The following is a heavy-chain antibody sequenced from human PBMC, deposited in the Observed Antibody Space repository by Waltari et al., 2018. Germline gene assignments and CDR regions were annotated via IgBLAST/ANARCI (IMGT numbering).Heavy chain of an antibody. D-gene: IGHD6-19*01. J-gene: IGHJ4*02. Sequence: QVQLVESGGGVVQPGRSLRLSCAASGFTFSDYGMHWVRQAPGKGLEWVALIWHDGRKDFYADSVKGRFTSSRDNSRNTMYMQMNSLRAEDTAVYYCTRDVSSIYFDYWGQGTLVTVSS. V-gene: IGHV3-33*01. CDR2: IWHDGRKD. CDR1: GFTFSDYG. CDR3: TRDVSSIYFDY.